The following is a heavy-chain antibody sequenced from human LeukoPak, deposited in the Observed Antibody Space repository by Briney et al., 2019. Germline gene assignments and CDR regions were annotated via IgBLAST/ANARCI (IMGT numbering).Heavy chain of an antibody. CDR2: ISSSSSYI. CDR1: GFTFSGYF. V-gene: IGHV3-21*01. CDR3: ARGIQLWLAPYYMDV. Sequence: GGSLRLSCAASGFTFSGYFMNWVRQAPGKGLEWVSSISSSSSYIYYADSVKGRFTISRDNAKNSLYLQMNSLRAEDTAVYYCARGIQLWLAPYYMDVWGKGTTVTVSS. D-gene: IGHD5-18*01. J-gene: IGHJ6*03.